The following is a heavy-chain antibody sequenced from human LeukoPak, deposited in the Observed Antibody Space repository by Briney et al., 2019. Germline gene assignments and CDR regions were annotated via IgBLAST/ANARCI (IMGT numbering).Heavy chain of an antibody. CDR2: ISGSGGGT. J-gene: IGHJ4*02. CDR3: AKDRRRHYYDSSGYYSPFDY. CDR1: GFTFSSYA. D-gene: IGHD3-22*01. V-gene: IGHV3-23*01. Sequence: GSLRLSCAASGFTFSSYAMSWVRQAPGKGLEWVSAISGSGGGTYYADSVKGRFTISRDNSKNTLYLQMNSLRAEDTAVYYCAKDRRRHYYDSSGYYSPFDYWGQGTLVTVSS.